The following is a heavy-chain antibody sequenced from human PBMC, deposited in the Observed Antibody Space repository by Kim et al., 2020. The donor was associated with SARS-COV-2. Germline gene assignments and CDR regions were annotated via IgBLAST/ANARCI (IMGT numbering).Heavy chain of an antibody. D-gene: IGHD6-13*01. CDR3: ASSAAGTDPVGPLPPAY. V-gene: IGHV4-34*01. CDR1: GGSFSGYY. CDR2: INHSGST. J-gene: IGHJ4*02. Sequence: SETLSLTCAVYGGSFSGYYWSWIRQPPGKGLEWIGEINHSGSTNYNPSLKSRVTISVDTSKNQFSLKLSSVTAADTAVYYCASSAAGTDPVGPLPPAYWCQGTLVTVSS.